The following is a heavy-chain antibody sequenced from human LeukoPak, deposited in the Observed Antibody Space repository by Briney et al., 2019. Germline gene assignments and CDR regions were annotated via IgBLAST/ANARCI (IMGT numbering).Heavy chain of an antibody. CDR2: INPSGGST. J-gene: IGHJ4*02. D-gene: IGHD1-20*01. CDR1: GYTFTSYD. CDR3: ARDPGITGTTPYRYFDY. Sequence: ASVKLSCKASGYTFTSYDINWVRQATGQGLEWMGIINPSGGSTSYAQKFQGRVTMTRDMSTSTVYMELSSLRSEDTAVYYCARDPGITGTTPYRYFDYRGQGTLVTVSS. V-gene: IGHV1-46*01.